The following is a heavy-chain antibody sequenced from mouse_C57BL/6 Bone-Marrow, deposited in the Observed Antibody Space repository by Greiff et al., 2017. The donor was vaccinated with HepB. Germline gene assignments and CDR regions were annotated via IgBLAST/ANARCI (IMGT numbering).Heavy chain of an antibody. D-gene: IGHD2-3*01. V-gene: IGHV2-9-1*01. Sequence: VKLQESGPGLVAPSQSLSITCTVSGFSLTSYAISWVRQPPGKGLEWLGVIWTGGGTNYNSALKSRLSISKDNSKSQVFLKMNSLQTDDTARYYCARDRADGYYEGWFAYWGQGTLVTVSA. CDR1: GFSLTSYA. J-gene: IGHJ3*01. CDR2: IWTGGGT. CDR3: ARDRADGYYEGWFAY.